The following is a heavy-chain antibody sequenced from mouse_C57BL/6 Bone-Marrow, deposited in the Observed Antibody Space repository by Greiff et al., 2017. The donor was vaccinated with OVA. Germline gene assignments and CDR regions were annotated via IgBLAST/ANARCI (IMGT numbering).Heavy chain of an antibody. V-gene: IGHV1-55*01. CDR2: IYPGSGST. J-gene: IGHJ3*01. CDR1: GYTFTSYW. D-gene: IGHD2-5*01. Sequence: QVQLQQSGAELVKPGASVKMSCKASGYTFTSYWITWVKQRPGQGLEWIGDIYPGSGSTNYNEKFKSKATLTVDTSSSTAYMQLSSLTSEDSAVYYCARMGDPSNYLAWFAYWGQGTLVTVSA. CDR3: ARMGDPSNYLAWFAY.